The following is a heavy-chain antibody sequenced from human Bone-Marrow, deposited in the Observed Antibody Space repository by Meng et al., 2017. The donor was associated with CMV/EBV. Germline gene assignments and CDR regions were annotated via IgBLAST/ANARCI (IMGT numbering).Heavy chain of an antibody. D-gene: IGHD3-3*01. J-gene: IGHJ6*02. CDR3: ARDGVLRFLEWLSVYYYYGMDV. CDR1: GFTFSDYY. V-gene: IGHV3-11*04. CDR2: ISSSGSTI. Sequence: GESLKISCAASGFTFSDYYMSWIRQAPGKGLEWVSYISSSGSTIYYADSVKGRFTISRDNAKNSLYLQMNSLRAEDTAVYYCARDGVLRFLEWLSVYYYYGMDVWGQGTTVTVSS.